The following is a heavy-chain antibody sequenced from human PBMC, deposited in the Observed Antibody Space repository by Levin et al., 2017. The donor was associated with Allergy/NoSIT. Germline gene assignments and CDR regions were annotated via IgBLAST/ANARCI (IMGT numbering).Heavy chain of an antibody. CDR2: ITGSGIST. Sequence: HPGESLKISCAASGFTFSSYAMSWVRQAPGKGLEWVSGITGSGISTYYADSVRGRFTISRDNSKNTLYLQMNSLRAEDTAVYYCAKVHDSSGYDPFDYWGQGMLVTVSS. CDR3: AKVHDSSGYDPFDY. CDR1: GFTFSSYA. V-gene: IGHV3-23*01. J-gene: IGHJ4*02. D-gene: IGHD3-22*01.